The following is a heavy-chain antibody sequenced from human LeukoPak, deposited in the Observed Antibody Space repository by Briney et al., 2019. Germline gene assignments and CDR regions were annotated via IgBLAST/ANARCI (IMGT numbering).Heavy chain of an antibody. J-gene: IGHJ4*02. CDR1: GFTFGDYA. D-gene: IGHD3-10*01. CDR3: TRDPHYYYGNPHDF. CDR2: IRSKDHGGTT. Sequence: PGGSLRLPCTASGFTFGDYALSWFRQAPGKGLEWLSFIRSKDHGGTTEYAASVKGRFTISRDDSNSIAYLQMNSLIIEDTAVYFCTRDPHYYYGNPHDFWGQGTRVTVSS. V-gene: IGHV3-49*03.